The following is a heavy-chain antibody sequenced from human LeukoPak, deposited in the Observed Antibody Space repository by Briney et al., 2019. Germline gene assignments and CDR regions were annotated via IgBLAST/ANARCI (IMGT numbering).Heavy chain of an antibody. Sequence: PSETLSLTCTVSGYSISSGYLWGWIRQPSGKGLEWIGSTYHGGTTYSNPSLKSRVIISEDTSKNQFSLKLSSVTATDTAVYYCARGSGDWTYYFDYWGQGTLVTVSS. D-gene: IGHD2-21*02. CDR3: ARGSGDWTYYFDY. CDR2: TYHGGTT. J-gene: IGHJ4*02. CDR1: GYSISSGYL. V-gene: IGHV4-38-2*02.